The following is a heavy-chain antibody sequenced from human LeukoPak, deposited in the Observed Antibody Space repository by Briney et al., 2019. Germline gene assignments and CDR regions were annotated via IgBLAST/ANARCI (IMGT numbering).Heavy chain of an antibody. CDR1: GFTFSSYG. D-gene: IGHD5-18*01. Sequence: GGSLRLSCAASGFTFSSYGMHWVRQAPGKGLEWVAFIRYDGSNKYYADSVKGRFTISRDNSKNTLYLQMNSLRAEDTAVYYCATWSRLWFGAFDIWGQGTMVTVSS. J-gene: IGHJ3*02. CDR3: ATWSRLWFGAFDI. V-gene: IGHV3-30*02. CDR2: IRYDGSNK.